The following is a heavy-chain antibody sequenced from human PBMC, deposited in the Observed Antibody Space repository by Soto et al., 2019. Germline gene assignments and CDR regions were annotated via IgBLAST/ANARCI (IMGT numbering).Heavy chain of an antibody. V-gene: IGHV1-69*02. CDR3: ARRARPDFYYMDV. CDR2: IIPILGIA. D-gene: IGHD6-6*01. J-gene: IGHJ6*03. Sequence: ASVKVSCQASGGTFSSYTISWVRQAPGQGLEWMGRIIPILGIANYAQKFQGRVTITADKSTSTAYMELSSLRPEDMAVYYCARRARPDFYYMDVWGKGTTVTVSS. CDR1: GGTFSSYT.